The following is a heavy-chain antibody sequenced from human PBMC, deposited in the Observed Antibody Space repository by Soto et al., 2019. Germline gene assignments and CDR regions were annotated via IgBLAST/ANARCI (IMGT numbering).Heavy chain of an antibody. J-gene: IGHJ6*03. CDR3: TRHMGIAAAGTKLTGGDYYYYMDV. V-gene: IGHV3-73*01. CDR2: IRSKANSYAT. CDR1: GFTFSGSA. Sequence: GESLKISCAASGFTFSGSAMHWVRQASGKGLEWVGRIRSKANSYATAYAASVKGRFTISRDDSKNTAYLQMNSLKTEDTAVYYCTRHMGIAAAGTKLTGGDYYYYMDVWGKGTTVTVSS. D-gene: IGHD6-13*01.